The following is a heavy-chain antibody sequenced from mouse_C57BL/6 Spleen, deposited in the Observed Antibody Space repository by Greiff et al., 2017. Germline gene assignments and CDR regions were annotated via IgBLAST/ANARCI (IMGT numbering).Heavy chain of an antibody. CDR2: ISSGGSYT. V-gene: IGHV5-6*01. Sequence: EVHLVESWGDLVKPGGSLKLSCAASGFTFSSYGMSWVRQTPDKRLEWVATISSGGSYTYYPDSVKGRFTISRDNAKNTLYLQMSSLKSEDTAMYYCAREGLNAMDYWGQGTSVTVSS. D-gene: IGHD3-3*01. CDR1: GFTFSSYG. CDR3: AREGLNAMDY. J-gene: IGHJ4*01.